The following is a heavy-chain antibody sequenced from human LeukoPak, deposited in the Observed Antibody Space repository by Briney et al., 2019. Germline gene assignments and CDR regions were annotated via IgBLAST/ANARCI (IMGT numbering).Heavy chain of an antibody. D-gene: IGHD2-8*01. J-gene: IGHJ5*02. CDR1: GYTFTSYG. V-gene: IGHV1-2*02. Sequence: ASVKVSCTASGYTFTSYGISWVRQAPGQGLEWMGWINPNSGGTNYAQKFQGRVTMTRDTSISTAYMELSRLRSDDTAVYYCARDGLMVYAIGDNWFDPWAREPWSPSPQ. CDR3: ARDGLMVYAIGDNWFDP. CDR2: INPNSGGT.